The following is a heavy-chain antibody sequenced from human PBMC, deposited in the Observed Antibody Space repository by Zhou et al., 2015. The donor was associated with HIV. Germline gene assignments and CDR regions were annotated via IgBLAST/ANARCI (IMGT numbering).Heavy chain of an antibody. J-gene: IGHJ3*02. V-gene: IGHV1-69*17. D-gene: IGHD2-2*01. CDR3: ARSSINHDYAFDI. CDR2: ITPMFDIH. Sequence: QVLLVQSGAELKKPGASVKVSCKASGYSFTNNYMHWVRQAPGHGLEWMGGITPMFDIHNYAQKFRARLTITVDRSTSTAYMELSSLTSEDTAIYFCARSSINHDYAFDIWGQGTKVIVSS. CDR1: GYSFTNNY.